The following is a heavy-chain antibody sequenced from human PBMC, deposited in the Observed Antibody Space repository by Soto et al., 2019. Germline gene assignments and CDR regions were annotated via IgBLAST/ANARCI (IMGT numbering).Heavy chain of an antibody. CDR3: ARDRWLGYFDY. CDR1: GGSISSYY. Sequence: SETLSLTCTVSGGSISSYYWSWIRQPPGKGLEWIGYIYYSGSTNYNPSLKSRVTISVDTSKNQFSLKLSSVTAADTAVYYCARDRWLGYFDYWGQGTLVTVSS. J-gene: IGHJ4*02. D-gene: IGHD6-19*01. V-gene: IGHV4-59*01. CDR2: IYYSGST.